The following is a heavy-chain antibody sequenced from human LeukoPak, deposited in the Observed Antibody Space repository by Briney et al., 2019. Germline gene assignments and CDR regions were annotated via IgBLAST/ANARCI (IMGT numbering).Heavy chain of an antibody. CDR2: IYTSGST. Sequence: PSETLSLTCSVSGGSISSYYWSWIRQPPRKGLEWIGYIYTSGSTNYNPSLKSRVTISVDTSKNQFSLKLSSVTAADTAVYYCARRSGAAAGWYYYYYMDVWGKGTTVTVSS. CDR1: GGSISSYY. J-gene: IGHJ6*03. V-gene: IGHV4-4*09. D-gene: IGHD6-13*01. CDR3: ARRSGAAAGWYYYYYMDV.